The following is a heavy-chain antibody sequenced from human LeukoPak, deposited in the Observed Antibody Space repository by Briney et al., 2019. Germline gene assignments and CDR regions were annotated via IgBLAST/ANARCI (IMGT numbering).Heavy chain of an antibody. Sequence: ASVKVSCKASGYTFTGYYMHWVRQAPGQGLEWMGWINPSGGSASYAQKFQGRVTMTRDTSTSTVYMELSSLRSEDTAVYYCASPKATNGYLDYWGQGTLVTVSS. V-gene: IGHV1-46*01. CDR2: INPSGGSA. J-gene: IGHJ4*02. CDR3: ASPKATNGYLDY. CDR1: GYTFTGYY. D-gene: IGHD2-8*01.